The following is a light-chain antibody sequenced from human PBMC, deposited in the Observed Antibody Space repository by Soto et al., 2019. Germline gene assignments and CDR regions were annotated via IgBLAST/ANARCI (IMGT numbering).Light chain of an antibody. Sequence: DIQMTQSPSSVSASVGDRITITCRASQDIGGRLAWFQQKPGKVPKLLIYAASTLQSGVPSRFSGSGSGTDFTLTISSLQPEDVATYYCQKYNSAPRTFGQGTKVDIK. V-gene: IGKV1-27*01. CDR3: QKYNSAPRT. CDR1: QDIGGR. CDR2: AAS. J-gene: IGKJ1*01.